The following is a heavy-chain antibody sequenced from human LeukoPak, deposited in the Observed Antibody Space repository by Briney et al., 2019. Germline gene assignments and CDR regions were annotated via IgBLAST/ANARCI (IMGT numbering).Heavy chain of an antibody. V-gene: IGHV4-61*08. J-gene: IGHJ6*03. Sequence: SETLSLTCTVSGGSISSGGYYWNWIRQPPGKGLEWIGYIYHSGSTNYNPSLESRVTISVDTSKNQFSLKLSSVTAADTAVYYCARVNRVRVPGGAGYYYYMEVWGKGTTVTVPS. D-gene: IGHD2-8*02. CDR1: GGSISSGGYY. CDR2: IYHSGST. CDR3: ARVNRVRVPGGAGYYYYMEV.